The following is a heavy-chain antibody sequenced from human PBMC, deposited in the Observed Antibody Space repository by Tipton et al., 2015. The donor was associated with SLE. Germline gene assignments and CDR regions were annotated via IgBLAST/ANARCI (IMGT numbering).Heavy chain of an antibody. CDR3: ARDWPSIAARPCYYGMDV. Sequence: TLSLTCTVSGGSISSHYWSWIRQPPGKGLEWIGYIYYSGSTNYNPSLKSRVTISVDTSKNQFSLKLSSVTAADTAVYYCARDWPSIAARPCYYGMDVWGQGTTVTVSS. V-gene: IGHV4-59*11. CDR2: IYYSGST. CDR1: GGSISSHY. D-gene: IGHD6-6*01. J-gene: IGHJ6*02.